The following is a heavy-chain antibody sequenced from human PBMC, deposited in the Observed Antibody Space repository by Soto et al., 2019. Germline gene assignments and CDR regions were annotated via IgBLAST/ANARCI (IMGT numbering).Heavy chain of an antibody. J-gene: IGHJ4*02. D-gene: IGHD1-1*01. CDR1: GYTFTSYA. CDR3: ARTPNWNKAFFDY. Sequence: VASVKVSCKASGYTFTSYAMHWVRHAPGQRLEWMGWINAGNGNTKYSQKFQGRVTITRDTSASTAYMELSSLRSEDTAVYYCARTPNWNKAFFDYWGQGTLVTVSS. V-gene: IGHV1-3*01. CDR2: INAGNGNT.